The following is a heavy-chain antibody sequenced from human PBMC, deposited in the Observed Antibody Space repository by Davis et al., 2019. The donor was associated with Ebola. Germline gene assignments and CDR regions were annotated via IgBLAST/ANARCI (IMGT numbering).Heavy chain of an antibody. Sequence: GESLKISCAASGFNFRSYWMGWVRQAPGKGLEWVANINQDGSEPKYVDSVKGRFTISSDNAKNSLYLQMNSLRAEDTAIYYCVRFFFDLWGQGALVTVSS. J-gene: IGHJ4*02. CDR2: INQDGSEP. V-gene: IGHV3-7*03. CDR1: GFNFRSYW. CDR3: VRFFFDL.